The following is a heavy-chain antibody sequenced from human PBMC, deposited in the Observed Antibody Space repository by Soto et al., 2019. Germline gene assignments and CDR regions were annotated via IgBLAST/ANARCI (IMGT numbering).Heavy chain of an antibody. Sequence: PGGSLRLSCAASGFTFSSYGMHWVRQAPGKGLEWVAVISYDGSNKYYADSVKGRFTISRDNSKNTLYLQMNSLRAEDTAIYYCATSTRGGYFDLWGRGTLVTVSS. CDR1: GFTFSSYG. CDR3: ATSTRGGYFDL. J-gene: IGHJ2*01. V-gene: IGHV3-30*03. CDR2: ISYDGSNK. D-gene: IGHD2-2*01.